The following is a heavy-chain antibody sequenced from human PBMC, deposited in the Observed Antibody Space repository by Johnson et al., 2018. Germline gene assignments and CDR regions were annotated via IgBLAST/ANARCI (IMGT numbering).Heavy chain of an antibody. J-gene: IGHJ1*01. D-gene: IGHD6-19*01. CDR2: ITYDGSKN. V-gene: IGHV3-30*03. Sequence: QVQLVQSGGGVVQPGRSLRLSCAASGFTFSSYGMHWVRQTPGKGLEWVAIITYDGSKNYYADSVKGRFTISKDNSKNTLFLQMNSLRAEDTAGYYCARVYSSGWPEGCQHRGQGTLVTVSS. CDR3: ARVYSSGWPEGCQH. CDR1: GFTFSSYG.